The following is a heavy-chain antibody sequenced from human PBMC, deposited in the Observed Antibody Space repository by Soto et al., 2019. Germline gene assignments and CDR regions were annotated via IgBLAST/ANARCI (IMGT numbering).Heavy chain of an antibody. CDR1: GFTFSNYG. CDR3: ARDNGTPDTGQHFDY. Sequence: GGSLRLSCEGSGFTFSNYGMAWVRQAPGKGLEWVSTISSGGGNTHYADSVRGRFAISRDNSKNTLYLQVNSLRVEDTAVYYCARDNGTPDTGQHFDYWGQGTQVTVS. V-gene: IGHV3-23*01. CDR2: ISSGGGNT. J-gene: IGHJ4*02. D-gene: IGHD2-8*01.